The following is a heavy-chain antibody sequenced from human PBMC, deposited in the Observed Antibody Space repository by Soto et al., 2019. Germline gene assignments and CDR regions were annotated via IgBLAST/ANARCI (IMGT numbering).Heavy chain of an antibody. CDR1: VGSISSGGYS. J-gene: IGHJ4*02. D-gene: IGHD2-2*02. CDR2: IYHSGSS. CDR3: ARVGCTATSCYIGYLDY. V-gene: IGHV4-30-2*01. Sequence: SETLSLTCAFSVGSISSGGYSCSWIRQPPGKGLEWIGYIYHSGSSYYNPSLRSRVTMSVDRPKNQFSLKLSSVTAADTAVYYCARVGCTATSCYIGYLDYWGQGTLATV.